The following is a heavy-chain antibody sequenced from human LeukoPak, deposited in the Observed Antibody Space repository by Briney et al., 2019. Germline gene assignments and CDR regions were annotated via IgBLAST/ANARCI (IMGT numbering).Heavy chain of an antibody. CDR2: IYHSGST. CDR1: GYSISSGYY. Sequence: SETLSLTCTVSGYSISSGYYWGWIRQPPGKGLEWIGSIYHSGSTYYNPSLKSRVTISVDTSKNQFSLKLSSVTAADTAIYYCARHVGISFWGQGTLVTVSS. D-gene: IGHD7-27*01. J-gene: IGHJ4*02. CDR3: ARHVGISF. V-gene: IGHV4-38-2*02.